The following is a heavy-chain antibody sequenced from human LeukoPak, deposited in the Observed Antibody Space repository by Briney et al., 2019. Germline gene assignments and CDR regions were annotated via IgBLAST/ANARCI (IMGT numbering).Heavy chain of an antibody. CDR2: IYYSGST. CDR1: GGSFSSGSYY. D-gene: IGHD4-17*01. J-gene: IGHJ4*02. V-gene: IGHV4-61*01. CDR3: ARDQHGDYEGGFDY. Sequence: SETLSLTCTVSGGSFSSGSYYWSWLRQPPGKGLEWIGYIYYSGSTNYNPSLKSRVTISVDTSKNQFSLKLSSVTAADTAVYYCARDQHGDYEGGFDYWGQGTLVTVSS.